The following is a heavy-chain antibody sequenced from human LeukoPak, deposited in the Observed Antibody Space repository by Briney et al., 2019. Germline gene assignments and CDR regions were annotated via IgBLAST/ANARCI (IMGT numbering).Heavy chain of an antibody. D-gene: IGHD1-7*01. CDR2: LYYSGST. V-gene: IGHV4-39*07. J-gene: IGHJ4*02. Sequence: SETLSLTCTVSVGSISSSTYYWGWIRQPPGKGLEWIGSLYYSGSTYYNPSLKSRVTISVDTSKNQFSLKLSSVTAADTAVYYCARNSLGFDYWGQGTLVTVSS. CDR3: ARNSLGFDY. CDR1: VGSISSSTYY.